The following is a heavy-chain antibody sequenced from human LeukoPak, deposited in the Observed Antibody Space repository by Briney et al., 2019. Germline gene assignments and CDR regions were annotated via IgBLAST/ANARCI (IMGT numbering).Heavy chain of an antibody. CDR3: ARLDGGYFDY. CDR2: MNPNSGNT. Sequence: ASVKVSCKASGYTFTSHDINWVRQATGQGLEWMGWMNPNSGNTGYAQKFQGRVTMTTDTSTSTAYMELRSLRSDDTAVYYCARLDGGYFDYWGQGTLVTVSS. CDR1: GYTFTSHD. J-gene: IGHJ4*02. D-gene: IGHD3-16*01. V-gene: IGHV1-8*02.